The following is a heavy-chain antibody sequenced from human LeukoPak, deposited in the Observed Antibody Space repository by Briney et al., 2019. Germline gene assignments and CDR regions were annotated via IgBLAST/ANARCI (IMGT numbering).Heavy chain of an antibody. CDR2: ISRSGSTT. CDR3: ARDRDIVGATDTDFDC. V-gene: IGHV3-48*03. CDR1: GFTFSSYE. Sequence: GGSLRLSCAASGFTFSSYEMNWVRQAPGKGLEWVSYISRSGSTTSYADSVKGRFTISRDNAKNSLYLQMNSLRAEDTAVYYCARDRDIVGATDTDFDCWGQGTLVTVSS. D-gene: IGHD1-26*01. J-gene: IGHJ4*02.